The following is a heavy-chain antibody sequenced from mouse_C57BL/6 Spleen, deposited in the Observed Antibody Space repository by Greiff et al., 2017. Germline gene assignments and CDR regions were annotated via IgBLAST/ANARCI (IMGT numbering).Heavy chain of an antibody. CDR3: ARGTVVADYFDY. V-gene: IGHV5-17*01. J-gene: IGHJ2*01. D-gene: IGHD1-1*01. CDR2: ISSGSSTI. Sequence: EVKLVESGGGLVKPGGSLKLSCAASGFTFSDYGMHWVRQAPEKGLEWVAYISSGSSTIYYADTVKGRFTISRDNAKNTLFLQMTSLRSEDTAMYYCARGTVVADYFDYWGQGTTLTVSS. CDR1: GFTFSDYG.